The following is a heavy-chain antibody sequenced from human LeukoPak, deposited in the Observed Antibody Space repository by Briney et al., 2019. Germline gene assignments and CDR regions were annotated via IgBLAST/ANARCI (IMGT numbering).Heavy chain of an antibody. CDR3: TSRYDFWSGYFQGYYFDF. CDR2: IHPDGTEK. D-gene: IGHD3-3*01. J-gene: IGHJ4*02. Sequence: PGGSLRLSCAASGFIFSSYAMSWVRQAPGKGLESVAYIHPDGTEKYYMESLRGRFAISRDNAKNSLYLQMSNLRDEDTAVYYCTSRYDFWSGYFQGYYFDFWGQGSLVTVSS. CDR1: GFIFSSYA. V-gene: IGHV3-7*01.